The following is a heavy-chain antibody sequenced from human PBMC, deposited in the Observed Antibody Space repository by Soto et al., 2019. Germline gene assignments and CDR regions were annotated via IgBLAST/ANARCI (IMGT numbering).Heavy chain of an antibody. J-gene: IGHJ5*02. CDR1: GLSFSNAW. V-gene: IGHV3-15*01. D-gene: IGHD3-10*01. CDR3: TTDRYYGSGARWFDP. Sequence: PGGSLRLSCAASGLSFSNAWMSWVRQAPGKGLEWVGRIKSKPDGGTTDFAAPVKGRFTISRDDSNNMVYLQMNSLKTEDTALYYCTTDRYYGSGARWFDPWGQGTLVNVSS. CDR2: IKSKPDGGTT.